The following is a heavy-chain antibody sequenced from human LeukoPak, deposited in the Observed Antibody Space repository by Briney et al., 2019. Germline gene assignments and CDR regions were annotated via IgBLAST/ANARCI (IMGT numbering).Heavy chain of an antibody. D-gene: IGHD5-24*01. CDR3: ARGELAVEMATISDAFDI. J-gene: IGHJ3*02. Sequence: ASVKVSCKAFGYTFTGYYMHWVRQAPGQGLEWMGRINPNSGGTNYAQKFQGRVTMTRDTSISTAYLELSRLRSDDTAVYYCARGELAVEMATISDAFDIWGQGTMVTVSS. V-gene: IGHV1-2*06. CDR2: INPNSGGT. CDR1: GYTFTGYY.